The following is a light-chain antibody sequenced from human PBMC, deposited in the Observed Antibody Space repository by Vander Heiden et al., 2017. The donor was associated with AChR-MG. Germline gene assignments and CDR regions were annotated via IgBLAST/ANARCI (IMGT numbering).Light chain of an antibody. CDR3: QQRDTSPYT. CDR2: AAS. CDR1: QSISSY. Sequence: DIQMTQSPSSLSASVGDRVTITCRASQSISSYLNWYQQQAGRAPKLLIYAASSLQSGVPSRFSGSDSGTDFTLTISSLQPEDSATYYCQQRDTSPYTFGQGTKLEIK. J-gene: IGKJ2*01. V-gene: IGKV1-39*01.